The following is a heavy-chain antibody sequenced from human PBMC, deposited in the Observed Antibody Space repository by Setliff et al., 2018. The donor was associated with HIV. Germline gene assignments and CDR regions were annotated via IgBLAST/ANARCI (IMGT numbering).Heavy chain of an antibody. D-gene: IGHD1-26*01. CDR3: ARDSSGTYTQDDDALDL. CDR2: IDRDGSET. Sequence: PGGSLRLSCVASRFTFNDYWMSWVRQAPGKGLEWVANIDRDGSETNYVDSVKGRFTIFRDNAKSSMYLQMNSLRAEDTAMYYCARDSSGTYTQDDDALDLWGQGTMVTVSS. V-gene: IGHV3-7*01. J-gene: IGHJ3*01. CDR1: RFTFNDYW.